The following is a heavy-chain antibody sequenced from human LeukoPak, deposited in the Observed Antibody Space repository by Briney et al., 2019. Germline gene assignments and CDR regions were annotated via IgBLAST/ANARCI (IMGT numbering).Heavy chain of an antibody. CDR3: ARGSRTSCSSTSCPVESNWFDP. J-gene: IGHJ5*02. D-gene: IGHD2-2*01. V-gene: IGHV4-34*01. CDR1: GGSFSGYY. CDR2: INHSGST. Sequence: SETLSLTCAVYGGSFSGYYWSWIRQPPGKGLEWIGEINHSGSTNYNPSLKSRVTISVDTSKNQFSLKLSSVTAADTAVYYCARGSRTSCSSTSCPVESNWFDPWGQGTLSPSPQ.